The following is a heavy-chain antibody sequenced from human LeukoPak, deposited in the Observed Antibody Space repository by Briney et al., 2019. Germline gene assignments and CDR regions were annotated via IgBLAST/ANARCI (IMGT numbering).Heavy chain of an antibody. CDR1: GFTFSSYA. D-gene: IGHD2-15*01. CDR3: AGRGWVVAATLDYYYYMDV. Sequence: GGSLRLSCAASGFTFSSYAMSWVRQAPGKGLEWVSAISGSVGSTYYADSVKGRFTISRDNSKKTLYLQMNSQRAEDTAVYYCAGRGWVVAATLDYYYYMDVWGKGTTVTVSS. CDR2: ISGSVGST. J-gene: IGHJ6*03. V-gene: IGHV3-23*01.